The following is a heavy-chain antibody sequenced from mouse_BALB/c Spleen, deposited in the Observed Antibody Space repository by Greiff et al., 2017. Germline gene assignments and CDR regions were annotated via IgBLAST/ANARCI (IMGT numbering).Heavy chain of an antibody. V-gene: IGHV1S29*02. Sequence: VQLQQSGPELVKPGASVKISCKASGYTFTDYNMHWVKQSHGKSLEWIGYIYPYNGGTGYNQKFKSKATLTVDNSSSTAYMELRSLTSEDSAVYYCARHRYDMRYAMDYWGQGTSVTVSS. D-gene: IGHD2-14*01. CDR2: IYPYNGGT. CDR3: ARHRYDMRYAMDY. J-gene: IGHJ4*01. CDR1: GYTFTDYN.